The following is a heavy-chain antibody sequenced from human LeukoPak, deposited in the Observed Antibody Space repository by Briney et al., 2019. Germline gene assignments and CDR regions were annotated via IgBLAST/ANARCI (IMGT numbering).Heavy chain of an antibody. CDR3: ARDMVGIAVAGTKYYYYYMDV. CDR1: GGSISSYY. D-gene: IGHD6-19*01. J-gene: IGHJ6*03. CDR2: IYTSGST. V-gene: IGHV4-4*07. Sequence: ASETLSLTCTVSGGSISSYYWSWIRQPAGKGLEWIGRIYTSGSTNYNPSLKSRVTMSVDTSKNQFSLKLSSVTTADTAVYYCARDMVGIAVAGTKYYYYYMDVWGKGTTVTISS.